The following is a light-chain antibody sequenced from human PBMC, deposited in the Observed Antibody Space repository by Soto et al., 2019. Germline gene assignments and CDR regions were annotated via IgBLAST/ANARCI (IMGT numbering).Light chain of an antibody. Sequence: EIVLTQSPGTLSLSPGERATLSCRASQSVSSGYLAWYQQKPGQAPRLLIYGASSRATGIPDRFSGSGSGTDFTLNISRLEPDDFAVYYCQQYGSSPLTFGGGTKVEIK. CDR2: GAS. CDR1: QSVSSGY. J-gene: IGKJ4*01. CDR3: QQYGSSPLT. V-gene: IGKV3-20*01.